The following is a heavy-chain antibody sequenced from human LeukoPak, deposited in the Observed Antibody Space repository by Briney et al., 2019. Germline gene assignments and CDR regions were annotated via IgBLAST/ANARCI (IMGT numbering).Heavy chain of an antibody. CDR2: INPNSGGT. CDR1: GYTFTGYY. J-gene: IGHJ3*02. CDR3: ARDWNWGSSDAFDI. V-gene: IGHV1-2*02. D-gene: IGHD7-27*01. Sequence: GASVKVSCKASGYTFTGYYIHWVRQAPGQGLECMGWINPNSGGTNYAQKFQGRVTMTRDTSISTAYMELSRLRSDDTAVYYCARDWNWGSSDAFDIWGQGTMVTVSS.